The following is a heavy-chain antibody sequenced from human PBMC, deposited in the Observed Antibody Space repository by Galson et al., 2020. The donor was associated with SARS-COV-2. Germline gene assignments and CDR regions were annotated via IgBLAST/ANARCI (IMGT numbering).Heavy chain of an antibody. CDR1: GLTVSTNY. CDR3: ARAWGYYFDSRWDS. D-gene: IGHD3-22*01. CDR2: IYGDDTT. J-gene: IGHJ5*01. V-gene: IGHV3-53*01. Sequence: GESLKISCAASGLTVSTNYMNWVRQAPGRGLEWVSIIYGDDTTYYADSVKGRFTISRDNSKNTLFLQMNSLKAEDTAVYYCARAWGYYFDSRWDSWGQGTLVTVSS.